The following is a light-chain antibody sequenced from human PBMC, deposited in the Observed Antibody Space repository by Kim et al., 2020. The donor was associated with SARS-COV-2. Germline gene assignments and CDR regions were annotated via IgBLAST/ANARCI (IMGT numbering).Light chain of an antibody. CDR2: SNS. J-gene: IGLJ3*02. V-gene: IGLV10-54*01. Sequence: QAGLTQPPSVSKGLRQTATLTCTGNTNNVGNRGAAWLQQHQGHPPKLLSYSNSDRPSGISERLSASRSGNTASLTITGLQPEDEADYYCSAWDDSLSAWVFGGGTQLTFL. CDR1: TNNVGNRG. CDR3: SAWDDSLSAWV.